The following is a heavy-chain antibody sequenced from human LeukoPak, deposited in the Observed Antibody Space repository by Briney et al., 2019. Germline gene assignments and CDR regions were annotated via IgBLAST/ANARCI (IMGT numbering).Heavy chain of an antibody. CDR2: ISSSGSTI. J-gene: IGHJ4*02. D-gene: IGHD3-10*01. V-gene: IGHV3-11*01. CDR1: XFTFXXYX. Sequence: SXFTFXXYXXSXVRQAPGKGLEWVSYISSSGSTIYYADSVKGRFTISRDNAKNSLYLQMNSLRAEDTAVYYCARGDYYGSGSYYPTPDYWGQGTLVTVSS. CDR3: ARGDYYGSGSYYPTPDY.